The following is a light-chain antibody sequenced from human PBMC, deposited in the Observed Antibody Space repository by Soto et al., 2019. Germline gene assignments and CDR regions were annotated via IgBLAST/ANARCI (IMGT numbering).Light chain of an antibody. Sequence: DTQMNQSPSSLSASVGDSIAITCRASQSISSYLNWYQQKPGKAPKLLISAASILQSGVPSRFSGSGSGTDFTLTISNLQPEDFAGYYCQQTYSSPITFGQGTKVDIK. CDR3: QQTYSSPIT. V-gene: IGKV1-39*01. CDR2: AAS. J-gene: IGKJ1*01. CDR1: QSISSY.